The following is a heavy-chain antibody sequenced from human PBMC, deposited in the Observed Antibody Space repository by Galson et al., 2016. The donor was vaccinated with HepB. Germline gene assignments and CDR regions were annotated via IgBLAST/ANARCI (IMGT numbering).Heavy chain of an antibody. CDR2: IKEDGSEI. J-gene: IGHJ6*02. D-gene: IGHD6-25*01. V-gene: IGHV3-7*01. Sequence: SLRLSCAASGFTFTDYWMSWVRQAPGKGLEWVANIKEDGSEITYVDSVRGRFTISRDNAKNPLFLQMNRLRVEDTAVYYCARDRQRHYYFYGIDVWGHGTTVTVSS. CDR3: ARDRQRHYYFYGIDV. CDR1: GFTFTDYW.